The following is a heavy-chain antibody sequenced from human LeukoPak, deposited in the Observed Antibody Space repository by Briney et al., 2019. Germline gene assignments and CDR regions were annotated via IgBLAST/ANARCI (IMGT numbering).Heavy chain of an antibody. CDR3: ATDSSSLYEVEY. V-gene: IGHV3-48*01. CDR1: GFTFSSYW. CDR2: ISRTSSNI. J-gene: IGHJ4*02. D-gene: IGHD6-13*01. Sequence: GGSLRLSCAASGFTFSSYWMSWVRQAPGKGLEWVSYISRTSSNIYYADSVKGRFTISRDSAKNSMCLQMNSLKAEDTAVYYCATDSSSLYEVEYWGRGTLVTVSS.